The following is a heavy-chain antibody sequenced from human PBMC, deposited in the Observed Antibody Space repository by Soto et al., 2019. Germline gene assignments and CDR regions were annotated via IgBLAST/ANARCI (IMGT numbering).Heavy chain of an antibody. V-gene: IGHV1-69*02. CDR3: ARGYYYGSGSYVNWFDP. D-gene: IGHD3-10*01. CDR1: GGTFSSYT. Sequence: ASVKVSCKASGGTFSSYTISWVRQAPGQGLEWMGRIIPILGIANYAQKFQGRVTITADKSTSTAYMELSSLRSEDTAVYYCARGYYYGSGSYVNWFDPWGQGTLVTVSS. CDR2: IIPILGIA. J-gene: IGHJ5*02.